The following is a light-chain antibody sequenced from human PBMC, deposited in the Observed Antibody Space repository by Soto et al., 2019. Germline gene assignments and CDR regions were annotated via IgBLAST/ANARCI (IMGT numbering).Light chain of an antibody. CDR1: SSDVGGYNY. Sequence: HSALTQPASVSGSPGQSITISCTGTSSDVGGYNYVSWYQHHPGKAPKLMIYEVSNRPSGASNRFSGSKSGNTASLTISGLQAEDEADYYCSSYTSSSTKVFGTGTQLTVL. V-gene: IGLV2-14*01. CDR3: SSYTSSSTKV. CDR2: EVS. J-gene: IGLJ1*01.